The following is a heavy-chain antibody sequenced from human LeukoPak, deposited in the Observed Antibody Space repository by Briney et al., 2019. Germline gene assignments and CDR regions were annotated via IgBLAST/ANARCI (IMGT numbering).Heavy chain of an antibody. CDR3: ARDRLGGDLTGESLY. J-gene: IGHJ4*02. V-gene: IGHV1-18*01. CDR2: ISAYNGNT. CDR1: GYPFDIFG. Sequence: ASLKVSCTASGYPFDIFGLTWVRQAPGHRLEWMGWISAYNGNTHYTQKFRGRLTTTTDTSTTTAYLELRSLKSDDTAVYYCARDRLGGDLTGESLYWGQGTLVTVSS. D-gene: IGHD4-17*01.